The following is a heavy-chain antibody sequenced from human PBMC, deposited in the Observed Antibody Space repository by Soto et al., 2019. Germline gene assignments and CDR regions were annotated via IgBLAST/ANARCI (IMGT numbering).Heavy chain of an antibody. CDR2: ISGSGVST. Sequence: EVQLLESGGGLVQPGGSLRLSCAASGFTFSSYAMSWVRQAPGKGLEWISGISGSGVSTYYADSVKGRFTISRDNSKNTLYLQMNSLRAEATAVYYCAKGAWYYDILTGYGYFDYWGQGTLVTVSS. CDR3: AKGAWYYDILTGYGYFDY. J-gene: IGHJ4*02. D-gene: IGHD3-9*01. CDR1: GFTFSSYA. V-gene: IGHV3-23*01.